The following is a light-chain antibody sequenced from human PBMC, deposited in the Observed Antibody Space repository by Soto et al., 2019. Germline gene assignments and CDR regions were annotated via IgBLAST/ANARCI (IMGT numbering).Light chain of an antibody. V-gene: IGLV3-21*04. CDR2: YDS. Sequence: SYELTQPPSVSVAPGKTARITCGGNNIGSKSVHWYQQKPGQAPVLVIYYDSDRPSGIPERFSGFNSGNTATLTISRVEAGDEADYYCQVWDSSVVFGGGTKLTVL. J-gene: IGLJ2*01. CDR1: NIGSKS. CDR3: QVWDSSVV.